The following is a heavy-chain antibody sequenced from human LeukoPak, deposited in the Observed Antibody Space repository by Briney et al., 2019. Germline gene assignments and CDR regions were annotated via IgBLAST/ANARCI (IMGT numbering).Heavy chain of an antibody. Sequence: SGGSLRLSCAASGFTFSSYDMHWVRQATGKGLEWVSAIGTAGDTYYPGSVKGRFTISRENAKNSLYLQMNSPRAGDTAVYYCARGPYGGKVYYFDYWGQGTLVTVSS. CDR1: GFTFSSYD. CDR3: ARGPYGGKVYYFDY. D-gene: IGHD4-23*01. CDR2: IGTAGDT. J-gene: IGHJ4*02. V-gene: IGHV3-13*01.